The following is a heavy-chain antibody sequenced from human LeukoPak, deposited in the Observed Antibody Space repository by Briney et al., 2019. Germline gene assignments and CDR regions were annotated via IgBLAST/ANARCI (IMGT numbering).Heavy chain of an antibody. D-gene: IGHD6-6*01. CDR2: ISSSSSYI. CDR3: ARSVVVASLDY. CDR1: GYTFSSYS. J-gene: IGHJ4*02. Sequence: SCKASGYTFSSYSMHWVRQAPGTGLEWVSSISSSSSYIYYADSVKGRFTISRDNAKNSLYLQMNSVRAEDTAVYYCARSVVVASLDYWGQGTLVTVSS. V-gene: IGHV3-21*01.